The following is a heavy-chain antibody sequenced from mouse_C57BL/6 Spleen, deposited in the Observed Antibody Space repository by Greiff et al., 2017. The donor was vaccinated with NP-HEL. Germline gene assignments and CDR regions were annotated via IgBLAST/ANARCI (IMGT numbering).Heavy chain of an antibody. CDR1: GYTFTSYW. D-gene: IGHD1-1*01. J-gene: IGHJ2*01. CDR2: IDPSDSET. V-gene: IGHV1-52*01. Sequence: QVQLQQPGAELVRPGSSVKLSCKASGYTFTSYWMHWVKQRPIQGLEWIGNIDPSDSETHYNQKFKDKATLTVDKSSSTAYMQLSSLTSEDSAVYYCARGDGSSPSYFDYWGQGTTLTVSS. CDR3: ARGDGSSPSYFDY.